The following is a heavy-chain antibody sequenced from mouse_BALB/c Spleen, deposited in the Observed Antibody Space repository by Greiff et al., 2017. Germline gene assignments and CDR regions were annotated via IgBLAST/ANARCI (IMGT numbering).Heavy chain of an antibody. J-gene: IGHJ3*01. CDR2: ISSGSSTI. D-gene: IGHD1-1*01. V-gene: IGHV5-17*02. CDR1: GFTFSSFG. CDR3: ARVYGSSYWFAY. Sequence: EVKLEESGGGLVQPGGSRKLSCAASGFTFSSFGMHWVRQAPEKGLEWVAYISSGSSTIYYADTVKGRFTISRDNPKNTLFLQMTSLRSEDTAMYYCARVYGSSYWFAYWGQGTLVTVSA.